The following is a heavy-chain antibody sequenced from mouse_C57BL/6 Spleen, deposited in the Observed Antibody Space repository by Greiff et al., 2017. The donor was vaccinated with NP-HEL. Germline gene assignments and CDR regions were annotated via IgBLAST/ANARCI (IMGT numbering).Heavy chain of an antibody. J-gene: IGHJ4*01. CDR2: LDPSDSYT. CDR3: ARGYYYAMDY. CDR1: GYTFTSYW. V-gene: IGHV1-69*01. Sequence: QVQLQQPGAELVMPGASVKLSCKASGYTFTSYWMHWVKQRPGQGLEWIGELDPSDSYTNYNQKFKGKSTLTVDKSSSTAYMQLSSLTSEDAAVYYCARGYYYAMDYWGQGTSVTVSS.